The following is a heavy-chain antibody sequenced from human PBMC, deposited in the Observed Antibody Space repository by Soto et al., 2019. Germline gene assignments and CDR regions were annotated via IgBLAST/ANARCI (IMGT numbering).Heavy chain of an antibody. CDR3: AHTWYSSSSGAFDL. V-gene: IGHV2-5*01. CDR2: IYWNDDK. D-gene: IGHD6-6*01. J-gene: IGHJ3*01. CDR1: GFSLSTSGVG. Sequence: QITLKESGPTLVKPTQTLTLTCTFSGFSLSTSGVGVGWIRQPQGKALEWLALIYWNDDKRYSPSLKSRLTITKDTSKNQVVLTMTNMEPVDTATYYCAHTWYSSSSGAFDLWGKGTMVPVSS.